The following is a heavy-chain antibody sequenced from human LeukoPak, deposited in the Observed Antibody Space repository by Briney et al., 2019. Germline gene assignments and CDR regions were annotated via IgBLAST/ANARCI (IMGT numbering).Heavy chain of an antibody. D-gene: IGHD3-22*01. Sequence: GGSLRLSCAASGFTFNSYWMHWVRQAPGKGLVWVSRINSDGSSTNYADSVKGRFTISRDNAKNSLYLQMNSLRDEDTAVYYCASYKRGLLPYHWGQGTLVTVSS. CDR1: GFTFNSYW. V-gene: IGHV3-74*01. J-gene: IGHJ5*02. CDR2: INSDGSST. CDR3: ASYKRGLLPYH.